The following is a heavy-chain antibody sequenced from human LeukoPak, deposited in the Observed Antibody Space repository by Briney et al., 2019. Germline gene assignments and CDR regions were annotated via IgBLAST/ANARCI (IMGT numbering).Heavy chain of an antibody. J-gene: IGHJ5*02. D-gene: IGHD3-22*01. CDR3: VRGPGRGYDLEP. CDR2: ISTGGDI. CDR1: AGSICNSY. V-gene: IGHV4-4*08. Sequence: SETLSLTCAVSAGSICNSYCSWARQPPGKGLEFIGYISTGGDINYNPSLRSRATMSINTSNNQLSLTLTSVTTADTAAYFCVRGPGRGYDLEPWGQGSLVTVSS.